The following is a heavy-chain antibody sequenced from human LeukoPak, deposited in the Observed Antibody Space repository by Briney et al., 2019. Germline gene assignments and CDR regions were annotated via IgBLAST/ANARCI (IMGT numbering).Heavy chain of an antibody. V-gene: IGHV3-74*01. CDR3: ARGGGPYRGSYYY. CDR2: INTDGSST. CDR1: GFTFSSYW. J-gene: IGHJ4*02. Sequence: GGSLRLSCAASGFTFSSYWMHWVRQAPGKGLVWVSRINTDGSSTNYADSVKGRFTISRHNSKNTLYLQMNSLRAEDTAVYYCARGGGPYRGSYYYWGQGTLVTVSS. D-gene: IGHD1-26*01.